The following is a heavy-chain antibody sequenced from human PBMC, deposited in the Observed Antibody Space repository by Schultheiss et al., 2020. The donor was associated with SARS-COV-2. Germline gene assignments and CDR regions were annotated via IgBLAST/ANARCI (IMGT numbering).Heavy chain of an antibody. V-gene: IGHV1-69*01. CDR3: ARGLTGTTTRDY. CDR2: IIPIFGTA. Sequence: KVSCKASGGTFSSYAISWVRQAPGQGLEWMGGIIPIFGTANYAQKFQGRVTITADESTSTAYMELSRLRSDDTAVYYCARGLTGTTTRDYWGQGTLVTVSS. D-gene: IGHD1-7*01. CDR1: GGTFSSYA. J-gene: IGHJ4*02.